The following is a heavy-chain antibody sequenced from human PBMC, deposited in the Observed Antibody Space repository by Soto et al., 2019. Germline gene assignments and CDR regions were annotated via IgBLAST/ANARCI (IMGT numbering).Heavy chain of an antibody. CDR3: ARGLIAAAGTDYYYCMDV. V-gene: IGHV1-69*13. D-gene: IGHD6-13*01. CDR2: IIPIFGTA. CDR1: GGTFSSYA. J-gene: IGHJ6*02. Sequence: SVKVSCKASGGTFSSYAISWVRQAPGQGLEWMGGIIPIFGTANYAQKFQGRVTITADESTSTAYMELSSLRSEDTAVYYCARGLIAAAGTDYYYCMDVWGQGTTVTVSS.